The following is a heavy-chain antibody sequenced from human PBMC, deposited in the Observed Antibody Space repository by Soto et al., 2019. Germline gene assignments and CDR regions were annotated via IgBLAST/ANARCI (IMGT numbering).Heavy chain of an antibody. Sequence: SETLSLTCTVSGGSISSSSYYWGWIRQPPGKGLEWIGSIYYSGSTYYNPSLKSRVTISVDTSKNQFSLKLSSVTAADTAVNYCARHDIVVVPAAITNWFDPWGQGTLVTVSS. CDR3: ARHDIVVVPAAITNWFDP. V-gene: IGHV4-39*01. D-gene: IGHD2-2*01. CDR2: IYYSGST. CDR1: GGSISSSSYY. J-gene: IGHJ5*02.